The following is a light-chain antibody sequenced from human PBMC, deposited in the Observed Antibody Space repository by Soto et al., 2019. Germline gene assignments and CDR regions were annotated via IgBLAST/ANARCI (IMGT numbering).Light chain of an antibody. Sequence: EIVLTQSPATLSLSPGERATLSCRASQSVSSYLAWYQQKPGQAPRLLIYDASNRATGIPARFSGSGSGTDFTLTISSLEPEDFAGYYCQQRNNWPPVFTFGPGTKVDIK. J-gene: IGKJ3*01. CDR2: DAS. CDR3: QQRNNWPPVFT. CDR1: QSVSSY. V-gene: IGKV3-11*01.